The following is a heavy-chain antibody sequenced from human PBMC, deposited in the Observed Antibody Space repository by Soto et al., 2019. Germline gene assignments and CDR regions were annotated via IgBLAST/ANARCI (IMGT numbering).Heavy chain of an antibody. Sequence: PSETLSLTCAVSGVSISSSTWCSWVRQPPGKGLEWIGEIHHSGSTNYNPSLMGRVTMSIDKSKNQFSLKMSSATAADTAVYYCARGNYDNYGHFDYWGQGIPVTVS. D-gene: IGHD4-17*01. CDR1: GVSISSSTW. J-gene: IGHJ4*02. CDR3: ARGNYDNYGHFDY. V-gene: IGHV4-4*02. CDR2: IHHSGST.